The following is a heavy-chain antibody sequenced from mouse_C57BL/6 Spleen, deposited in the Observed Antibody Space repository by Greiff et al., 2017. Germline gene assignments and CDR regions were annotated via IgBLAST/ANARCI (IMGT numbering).Heavy chain of an antibody. Sequence: QVQLQQSGPELVKPGASVKISCKASGYAFSSSWMNWVKQRPGKGLEWIGRIYPGDGDTNYNGKFKGQATLTADKSSSTAYMQLSSLTSEDSAVYFCARGLVGAMDYWGQGTSVTVSS. J-gene: IGHJ4*01. V-gene: IGHV1-82*01. CDR1: GYAFSSSW. D-gene: IGHD6-1*01. CDR3: ARGLVGAMDY. CDR2: IYPGDGDT.